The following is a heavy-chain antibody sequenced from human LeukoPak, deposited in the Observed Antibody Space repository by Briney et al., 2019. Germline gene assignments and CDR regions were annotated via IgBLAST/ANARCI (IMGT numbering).Heavy chain of an antibody. J-gene: IGHJ4*02. D-gene: IGHD3-22*01. Sequence: PGGSLRLSCAASGFSVSNYYMSWVRQAPGKGLEWVSVIYSGGNTYYTDSVKGRFTISRDNPKNTVFLQMSSLRGEDTAVYYCARCYYDGSGFYYYFDYWGQGTLVTVSS. CDR1: GFSVSNYY. V-gene: IGHV3-53*01. CDR3: ARCYYDGSGFYYYFDY. CDR2: IYSGGNT.